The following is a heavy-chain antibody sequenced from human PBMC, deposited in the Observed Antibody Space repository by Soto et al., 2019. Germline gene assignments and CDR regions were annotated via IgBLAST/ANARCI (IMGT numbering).Heavy chain of an antibody. D-gene: IGHD6-19*01. Sequence: QMQLVQSGAEVKKTGSSVKVSCKASGYTFTYRYLHWVRQAPGQALEWMGWITPFNGNTNYAQKFQDRVTITRDRSMSTAYMELSSLRSEDTAMYYCASPSPYSRGLQHWGQGTLVTVSS. CDR2: ITPFNGNT. V-gene: IGHV1-45*02. J-gene: IGHJ1*01. CDR1: GYTFTYRY. CDR3: ASPSPYSRGLQH.